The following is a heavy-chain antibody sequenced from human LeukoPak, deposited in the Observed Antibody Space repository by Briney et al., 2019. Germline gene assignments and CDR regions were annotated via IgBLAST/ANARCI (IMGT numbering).Heavy chain of an antibody. V-gene: IGHV3-23*01. J-gene: IGHJ4*02. CDR2: IIGSGGST. CDR3: ARDGVLRFLEWLSLQSPYFDY. Sequence: PGGSLRLSCAASGFTFSSYAMSWVRQAPGKGLEWVSAIIGSGGSTYYADSVKGRFTISRDNSKNTLYLQMNSLRAEDTAVYYCARDGVLRFLEWLSLQSPYFDYWGQGTLVTVSS. D-gene: IGHD3-3*01. CDR1: GFTFSSYA.